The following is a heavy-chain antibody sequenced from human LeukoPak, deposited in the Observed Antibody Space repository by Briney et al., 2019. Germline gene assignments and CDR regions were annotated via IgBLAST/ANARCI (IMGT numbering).Heavy chain of an antibody. CDR1: GDSISSSIYY. V-gene: IGHV4-39*07. CDR3: ARLYCGADCSIDY. CDR2: INYSGST. D-gene: IGHD2-21*02. J-gene: IGHJ4*02. Sequence: SETLSLTCTVSGDSISSSIYYWGCIRQPPGKGLEWIGSINYSGSTYYNPSLKSRVTISVDTSKNQFSLKVTSVTAADTAVYYCARLYCGADCSIDYWGQGTLVTVSS.